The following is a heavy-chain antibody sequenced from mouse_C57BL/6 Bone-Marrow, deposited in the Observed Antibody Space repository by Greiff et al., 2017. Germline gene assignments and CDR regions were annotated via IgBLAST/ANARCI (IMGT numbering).Heavy chain of an antibody. V-gene: IGHV2-3*01. Sequence: QVQLKESGPGLVAPSQSLSITCTVSGFSLTSYGVSWVRQPPGKGLEWLGVIWGDGSTNYHSALISRLSISKDNSKSQVFLKLHSLQTDDTATYYCAAPRSIYYYGSSDPFAYWGQGTLVTVSA. CDR2: IWGDGST. D-gene: IGHD1-1*01. J-gene: IGHJ3*01. CDR1: GFSLTSYG. CDR3: AAPRSIYYYGSSDPFAY.